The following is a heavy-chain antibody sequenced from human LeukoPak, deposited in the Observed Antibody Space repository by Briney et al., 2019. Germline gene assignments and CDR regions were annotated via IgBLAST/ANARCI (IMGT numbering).Heavy chain of an antibody. D-gene: IGHD5-18*01. Sequence: PGGSLRLSCAASGFTFSSYAMSWVRQAPGKGLEWVSAISGSGGSTYYADSVKGRFTISRDNSKNTLYLQMNSLRAEDTAVYYCARRGRYGSVMVVYYFDYWGQGTLVTVSS. CDR1: GFTFSSYA. J-gene: IGHJ4*02. CDR3: ARRGRYGSVMVVYYFDY. CDR2: ISGSGGST. V-gene: IGHV3-23*01.